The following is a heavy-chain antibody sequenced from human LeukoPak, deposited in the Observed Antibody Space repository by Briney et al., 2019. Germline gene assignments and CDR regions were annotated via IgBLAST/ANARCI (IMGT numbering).Heavy chain of an antibody. J-gene: IGHJ5*02. D-gene: IGHD3-10*01. CDR1: GFTFSNYA. Sequence: PGGSLRLSCAASGFTFSNYAMHWVRQAPGKGLEWVAVISYDGSKKYYADSVKGRFTISRDNAKNSLYLQMNSLRAEDTAVYYCARFMVRGPNGWFDPWGQGTLVTVSS. CDR3: ARFMVRGPNGWFDP. V-gene: IGHV3-30-3*01. CDR2: ISYDGSKK.